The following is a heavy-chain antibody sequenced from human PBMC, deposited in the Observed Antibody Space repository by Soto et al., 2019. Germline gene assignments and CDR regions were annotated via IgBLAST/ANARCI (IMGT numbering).Heavy chain of an antibody. V-gene: IGHV4-38-2*01. D-gene: IGHD3-3*01. Sequence: SETLSLTCAVSGYSISSGYYLVLIRPAPGKVLEWIGSIYHSGSTYYNPSLKSRVTISVDTSKNQFSLKLTSVTAADTAVYYCARVGALYDFWSGYYGMDVWGQGTTVTVSS. CDR2: IYHSGST. CDR1: GYSISSGYY. J-gene: IGHJ6*02. CDR3: ARVGALYDFWSGYYGMDV.